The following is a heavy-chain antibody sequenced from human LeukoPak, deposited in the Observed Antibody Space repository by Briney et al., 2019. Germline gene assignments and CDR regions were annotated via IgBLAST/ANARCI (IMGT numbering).Heavy chain of an antibody. Sequence: GGSLRFSGAASGFTFSSYAMSGVRQAPGKGLKGVSAISGSGGSTYYADSVKGRFTISRDNSKNTLYLQMNSLRAEDTAVYYCAKARQGATTDYWGQGTLVTVSS. J-gene: IGHJ4*02. CDR3: AKARQGATTDY. CDR2: ISGSGGST. D-gene: IGHD1-26*01. V-gene: IGHV3-23*01. CDR1: GFTFSSYA.